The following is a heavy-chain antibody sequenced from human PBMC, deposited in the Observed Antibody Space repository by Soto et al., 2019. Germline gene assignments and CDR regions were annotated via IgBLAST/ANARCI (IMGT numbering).Heavy chain of an antibody. J-gene: IGHJ6*02. CDR3: AREGAGYCSGGSCSYYGMDV. D-gene: IGHD2-15*01. Sequence: SETLSLTCTVSGGSISSGGYYWSWIRQPPGKGLEWIGYIYYSGSTYYNPSLKSRVTISVDTSKNQFSLKLSSVTAADTAVYYCAREGAGYCSGGSCSYYGMDVWGQGTTVTVSS. CDR1: GGSISSGGYY. CDR2: IYYSGST. V-gene: IGHV4-30-4*01.